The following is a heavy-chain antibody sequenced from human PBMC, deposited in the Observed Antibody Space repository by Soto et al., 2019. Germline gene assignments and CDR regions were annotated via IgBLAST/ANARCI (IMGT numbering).Heavy chain of an antibody. Sequence: VASVKVSCKASGYTFTSYDINWVRQATGQGLEWMGWMNPNSGSTVYAQKFQGRVTMTRNTSISTAYMELSSLRSEDTAVYYCAREKSSWYDYWGQGTLVTVSS. CDR2: MNPNSGST. CDR1: GYTFTSYD. CDR3: AREKSSWYDY. V-gene: IGHV1-8*01. D-gene: IGHD6-13*01. J-gene: IGHJ4*02.